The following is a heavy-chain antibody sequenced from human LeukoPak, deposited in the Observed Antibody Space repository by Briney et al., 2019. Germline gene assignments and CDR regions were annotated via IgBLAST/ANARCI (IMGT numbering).Heavy chain of an antibody. CDR2: INPNSGGT. Sequence: GASVKVSCKASGYTFTGYYMHWVRQAPGQGLEWMGWINPNSGGTNYAQKFQGRVTMTRGTSISTAYMELSRLRSDDTAVYYCARDRDWYYDSSGSIDYWGQGTLVTVSS. CDR1: GYTFTGYY. V-gene: IGHV1-2*02. CDR3: ARDRDWYYDSSGSIDY. J-gene: IGHJ4*02. D-gene: IGHD3-22*01.